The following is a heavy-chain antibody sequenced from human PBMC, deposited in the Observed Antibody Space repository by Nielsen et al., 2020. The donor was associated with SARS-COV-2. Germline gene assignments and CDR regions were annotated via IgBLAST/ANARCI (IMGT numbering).Heavy chain of an antibody. CDR3: ARDCSCGLGSSPSYYFDY. CDR2: IYHRGST. J-gene: IGHJ4*02. D-gene: IGHD7-27*01. CDR1: GFTVSSNY. Sequence: ESLKISCAASGFTVSSNYMSWVRQAPGKRLEWIGEIYHRGSTNYSPSLKTRVTISVDKSKNQFSLELRSVTAADTAVYYCARDCSCGLGSSPSYYFDYWGQGTLVTVSS. V-gene: IGHV4/OR15-8*01.